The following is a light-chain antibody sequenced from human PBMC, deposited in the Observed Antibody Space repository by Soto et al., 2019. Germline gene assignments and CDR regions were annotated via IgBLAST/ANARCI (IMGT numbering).Light chain of an antibody. V-gene: IGKV3-20*01. CDR3: QQYGDSPPEYT. Sequence: VLTQSPGTLSLSPGERATLSCRASESIVNNNLAWYQQKPGQAPRLLISGASNSATGVPDRFSGSGSGSDFTLTIDRLEPEDFAVFYCQQYGDSPPEYTFGQGTKLEIK. CDR1: ESIVNNN. CDR2: GAS. J-gene: IGKJ2*01.